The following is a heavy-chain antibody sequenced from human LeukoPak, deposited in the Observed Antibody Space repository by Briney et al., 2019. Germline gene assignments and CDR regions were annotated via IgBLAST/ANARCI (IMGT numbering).Heavy chain of an antibody. Sequence: ASVKVSCKASGYTFTSYDINWVRQATGQGREWMGWMNPNSGNTGYAQKFQGRVTITADESTITAYMELSSLRSEDTAVYYCARGPYGSGSYSYLPFDNWGQGTLVTVSS. CDR1: GYTFTSYD. D-gene: IGHD3-10*01. J-gene: IGHJ4*02. CDR2: MNPNSGNT. V-gene: IGHV1-8*03. CDR3: ARGPYGSGSYSYLPFDN.